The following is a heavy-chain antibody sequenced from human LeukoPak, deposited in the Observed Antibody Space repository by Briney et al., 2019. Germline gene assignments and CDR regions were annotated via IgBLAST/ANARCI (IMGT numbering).Heavy chain of an antibody. CDR2: INHSGST. D-gene: IGHD3-9*01. CDR3: ARGRSRNILTGYSTRHWFDP. J-gene: IGHJ5*02. V-gene: IGHV4-34*01. Sequence: SETLSLTCAVYDGSFSGYYWSWIRQPPGKGLEWIGEINHSGSTNYNPSLKSRVTISVDTSKNQFSLKLSSVTAADTAVYYCARGRSRNILTGYSTRHWFDPWGQGTLVTVSS. CDR1: DGSFSGYY.